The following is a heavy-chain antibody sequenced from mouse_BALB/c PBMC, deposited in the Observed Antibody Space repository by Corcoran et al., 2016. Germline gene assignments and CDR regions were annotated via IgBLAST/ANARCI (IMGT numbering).Heavy chain of an antibody. J-gene: IGHJ3*01. D-gene: IGHD1-1*01. CDR2: INTYTGEP. Sequence: QIQLVQSGPELQTPGETVKISFKASGYTFTNSGMNWVNQAPGKGLKLMGWINTYTGEPTYADAFKGRFAFSLETSASTAYLQINNLKNEDTATYVCARSDGSSWFAYWGQGILVTVSA. V-gene: IGHV9-3-1*01. CDR3: ARSDGSSWFAY. CDR1: GYTFTNSG.